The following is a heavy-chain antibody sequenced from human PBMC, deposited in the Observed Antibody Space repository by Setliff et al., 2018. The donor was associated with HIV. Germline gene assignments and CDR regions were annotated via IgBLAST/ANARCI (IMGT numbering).Heavy chain of an antibody. CDR1: GGSFSSGDYS. J-gene: IGHJ4*02. Sequence: PSETLSLTCTVSGGSFSSGDYSWTWIRQPPGKGLEWIGFIFYSGSTHQNPSLKSRVTISVDSSKNHFSLILSSVTAADTAVYFCARGHTKNYYGGDFFDYWGQGSLVTVSS. D-gene: IGHD1-26*01. CDR3: ARGHTKNYYGGDFFDY. V-gene: IGHV4-30-4*08. CDR2: IFYSGST.